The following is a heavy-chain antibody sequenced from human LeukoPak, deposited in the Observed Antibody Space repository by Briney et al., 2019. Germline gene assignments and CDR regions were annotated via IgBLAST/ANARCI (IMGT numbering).Heavy chain of an antibody. V-gene: IGHV3-23*01. Sequence: GGSLRLSCAASGFTYSTYVMSWVRQAPGKGLEWVSAISGTSGSTHYADSVKGRFTICRDNSKNTLYLQMNSLRAEDTAVYYCAKGRGSGGNPFFDYWGQGTLVTVSS. D-gene: IGHD2-15*01. CDR1: GFTYSTYV. J-gene: IGHJ4*02. CDR3: AKGRGSGGNPFFDY. CDR2: ISGTSGST.